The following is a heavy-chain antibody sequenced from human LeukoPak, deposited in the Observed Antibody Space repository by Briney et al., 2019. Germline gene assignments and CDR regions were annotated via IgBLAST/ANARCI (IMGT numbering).Heavy chain of an antibody. CDR2: IYYSGST. Sequence: SETLSLTCTVSGGSISSSSYYWGWIRQPPGEGLEWIGSIYYSGSTYYNPSLKSRVTISVDTSKNQFSLKLSSVTAADTAVYYCARQGSSAYYPLFYWGQGTLVTVSS. V-gene: IGHV4-39*01. CDR3: ARQGSSAYYPLFY. J-gene: IGHJ4*02. CDR1: GGSISSSSYY. D-gene: IGHD3-22*01.